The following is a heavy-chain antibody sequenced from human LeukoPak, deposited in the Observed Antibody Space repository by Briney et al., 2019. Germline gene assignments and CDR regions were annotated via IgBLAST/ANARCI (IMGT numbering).Heavy chain of an antibody. CDR1: GFTFSSYS. CDR3: ARGLAAAGRGGVFDY. D-gene: IGHD6-13*01. J-gene: IGHJ4*02. V-gene: IGHV3-21*01. Sequence: KAGGSLRLSCAASGFTFSSYSMNWVRQAPGKGLEWVSSISSSSSYIYYADSVKGRFTISRDNAKNSLYLQMNSLRAEDTAVHYCARGLAAAGRGGVFDYWGQGTLVTVSS. CDR2: ISSSSSYI.